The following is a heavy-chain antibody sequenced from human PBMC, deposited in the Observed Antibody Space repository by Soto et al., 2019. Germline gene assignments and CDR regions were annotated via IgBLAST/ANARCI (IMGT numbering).Heavy chain of an antibody. Sequence: QVQLVQSGGEVKKPGASVKVSCKASGYTFTIYGINWVRQAPGQGLEWMGWISPDNGNTNYAQKLQGRVTMTTDTSPRTAYMELRSPRSDDTAVYYCARALGYSGYAGMDVWGQGTTVTVSS. CDR2: ISPDNGNT. D-gene: IGHD5-12*01. CDR1: GYTFTIYG. J-gene: IGHJ6*02. CDR3: ARALGYSGYAGMDV. V-gene: IGHV1-18*01.